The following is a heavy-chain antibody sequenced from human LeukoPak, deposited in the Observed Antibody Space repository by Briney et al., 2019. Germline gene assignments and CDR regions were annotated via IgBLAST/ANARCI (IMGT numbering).Heavy chain of an antibody. CDR2: IKSDGGAT. CDR1: GFTFSSYG. J-gene: IGHJ4*02. CDR3: TTDLGDYGDYVRC. V-gene: IGHV3-15*01. Sequence: GSLRLSCAASGFTFSSYGMHWVRQAPGKGLEWVGRIKSDGGATDYAAPVQGRFTISRDDSKNTFFLQMNSLKAEDTAVYYCTTDLGDYGDYVRCWGQGTLVTVSS. D-gene: IGHD4-17*01.